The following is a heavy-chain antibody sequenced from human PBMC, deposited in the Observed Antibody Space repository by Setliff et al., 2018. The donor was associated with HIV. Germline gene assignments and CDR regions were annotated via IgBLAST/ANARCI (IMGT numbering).Heavy chain of an antibody. CDR2: INPNSAGT. J-gene: IGHJ6*03. V-gene: IGHV1-2*02. Sequence: GASVKVSCKASGYTFSAYYMYWVRQAPGQGLEWMGWINPNSAGTNYAQKFQGRVTMTRDTSISTAYMELSGLRSDDTAVYYCARVDDFCSGPNTAGYMDVWGKGTTVTVSS. CDR3: ARVDDFCSGPNTAGYMDV. CDR1: GYTFSAYY. D-gene: IGHD3-3*01.